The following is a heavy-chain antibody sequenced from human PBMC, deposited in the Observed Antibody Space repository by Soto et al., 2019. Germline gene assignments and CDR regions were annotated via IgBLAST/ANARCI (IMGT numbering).Heavy chain of an antibody. V-gene: IGHV3-23*01. CDR2: ISGSGGST. D-gene: IGHD1-26*01. J-gene: IGHJ4*02. CDR1: GFTFSSYA. CDR3: ARRGSGSYYDY. Sequence: EVQLLESGGGLVQPGGSLRLSCAASGFTFSSYAMRWVRQAPGKGLEWVSAISGSGGSTYYADSVKGRFTISIDNSKNTLYLQMNSLRAEDTAVYYSARRGSGSYYDYWGQVTLVTVSS.